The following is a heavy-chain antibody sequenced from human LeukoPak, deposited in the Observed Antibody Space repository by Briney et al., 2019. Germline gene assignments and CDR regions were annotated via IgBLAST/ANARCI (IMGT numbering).Heavy chain of an antibody. V-gene: IGHV1-69*13. CDR1: GGTFSSYA. CDR2: IIPIFGTA. Sequence: GASVKVSCKASGGTFSSYAISWVRQAPGQGLEWMGGIIPIFGTANYAQKFQGRVTITADESTSTAYMELSSLRSEDTAVYYCASPGDYYGSGSYAFDIWGQGTMVTVSS. J-gene: IGHJ3*02. D-gene: IGHD3-10*01. CDR3: ASPGDYYGSGSYAFDI.